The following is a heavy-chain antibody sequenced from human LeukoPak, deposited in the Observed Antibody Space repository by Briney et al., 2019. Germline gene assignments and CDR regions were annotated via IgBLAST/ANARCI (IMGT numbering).Heavy chain of an antibody. CDR2: IYSGGST. Sequence: PGGSLRLSCAASGFTVSSNYMSWVRQAPGKGLEWVSVIYSGGSTYYADSVKGRFTISRDNSKNTLYLQMNSLRAEDTAVYYCARDSKITMVRGVIGDWGQGTLVTVSS. CDR1: GFTVSSNY. CDR3: ARDSKITMVRGVIGD. J-gene: IGHJ4*02. D-gene: IGHD3-10*01. V-gene: IGHV3-66*01.